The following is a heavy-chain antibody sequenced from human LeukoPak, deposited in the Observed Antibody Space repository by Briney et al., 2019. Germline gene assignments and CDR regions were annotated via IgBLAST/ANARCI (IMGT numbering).Heavy chain of an antibody. CDR2: IIPIFGTA. V-gene: IGHV1-69*06. D-gene: IGHD6-19*01. Sequence: ASVKVSCKASGYTFTNYAMNWVRQAPGQGLEWMGGIIPIFGTANYAQKFQGRVTITADKSTSTVYMELSSLRSEDTAVYYCARSLGGSSGWSYYYMDVWGKGTTVTVSS. CDR1: GYTFTNYA. CDR3: ARSLGGSSGWSYYYMDV. J-gene: IGHJ6*03.